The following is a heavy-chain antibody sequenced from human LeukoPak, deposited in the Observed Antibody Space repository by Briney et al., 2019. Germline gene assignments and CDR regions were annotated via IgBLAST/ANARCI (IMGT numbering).Heavy chain of an antibody. Sequence: SVKVSCKASGGTFSSYAISWGRQAPGQGLEWMGGIIPIFDTANYAQKFQGRVTITADESTSTAYMELSSLKSEDTAVYYCARDGVGATKRGAFDYWGQGTLVTVSS. CDR1: GGTFSSYA. V-gene: IGHV1-69*13. J-gene: IGHJ4*02. D-gene: IGHD1-26*01. CDR3: ARDGVGATKRGAFDY. CDR2: IIPIFDTA.